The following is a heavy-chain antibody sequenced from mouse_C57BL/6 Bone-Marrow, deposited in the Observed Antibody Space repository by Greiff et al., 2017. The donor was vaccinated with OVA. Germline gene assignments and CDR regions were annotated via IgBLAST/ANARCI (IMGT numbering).Heavy chain of an antibody. J-gene: IGHJ4*01. CDR2: INPNNGGT. D-gene: IGHD1-1*01. Sequence: VQLKESGPELVKPGASVKIPCKASGYTFTDYNMDWVKQSHGKSLEWIGDINPNNGGTIYNQKFKGKATLTVDKSSSTAYMELRSLTSEDTAVYYCARTPYYGRAMDYWGQGTSVTVSS. CDR1: GYTFTDYN. V-gene: IGHV1-18*01. CDR3: ARTPYYGRAMDY.